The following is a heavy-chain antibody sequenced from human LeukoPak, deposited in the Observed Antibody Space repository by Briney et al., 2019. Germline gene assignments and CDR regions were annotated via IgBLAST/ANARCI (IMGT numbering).Heavy chain of an antibody. CDR2: INTDGSIT. J-gene: IGHJ4*02. V-gene: IGHV3-74*01. CDR1: GFTFSDYW. D-gene: IGHD3-10*01. CDR3: ARDRGPRTGFMVREAYDY. Sequence: GGSLRLSCAASGFTFSDYWIHWVRQAPGKGLVWVSRINTDGSITNYADSVKGRFSISRDNAKNTLYLQMSSLRAEDTAVYYCARDRGPRTGFMVREAYDYRGQGTLVTVSS.